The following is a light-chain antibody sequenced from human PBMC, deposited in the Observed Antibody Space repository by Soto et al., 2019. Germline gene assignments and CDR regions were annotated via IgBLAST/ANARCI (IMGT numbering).Light chain of an antibody. Sequence: EIVLTQSPAPLSSSPGERATLSCRASQTVNSRLAWYQHKPGQAPRLLIYGASTRATGIPARFSGSGSGTEFTLTISSLQSEDVAVYYCQQYNNWPLTFGGGTKVDIK. V-gene: IGKV3-15*01. CDR2: GAS. CDR3: QQYNNWPLT. J-gene: IGKJ4*01. CDR1: QTVNSR.